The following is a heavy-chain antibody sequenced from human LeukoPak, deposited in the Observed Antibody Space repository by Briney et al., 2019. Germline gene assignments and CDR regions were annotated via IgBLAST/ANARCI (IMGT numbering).Heavy chain of an antibody. J-gene: IGHJ3*02. D-gene: IGHD4-23*01. Sequence: SETLSLTCTVSGGSISSGGYYWSWIRQHPGKGLEWIGYIYYSGSTYYNPSLKSRVTISVDTSKNQFSLKLSSVTAADTAVYYCARVGGNPASDAFDIWGQGTMVTVS. V-gene: IGHV4-31*03. CDR3: ARVGGNPASDAFDI. CDR1: GGSISSGGYY. CDR2: IYYSGST.